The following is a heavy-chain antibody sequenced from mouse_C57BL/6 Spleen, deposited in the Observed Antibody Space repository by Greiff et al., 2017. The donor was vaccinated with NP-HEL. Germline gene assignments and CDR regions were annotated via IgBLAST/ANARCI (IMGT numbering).Heavy chain of an antibody. V-gene: IGHV1-53*01. D-gene: IGHD4-1*01. CDR3: ARDLGRGYFDV. Sequence: VQLQQSGTELVKPGASVKLSCKASGYTFTSYWMHWVKQRPGQGLEWIGNINPSNGGTNYNEKFTSKATLTEDTSFSTAYMQLSSLTAEDSAVYDCARDLGRGYFDVWGTGTTVTVSS. J-gene: IGHJ1*03. CDR1: GYTFTSYW. CDR2: INPSNGGT.